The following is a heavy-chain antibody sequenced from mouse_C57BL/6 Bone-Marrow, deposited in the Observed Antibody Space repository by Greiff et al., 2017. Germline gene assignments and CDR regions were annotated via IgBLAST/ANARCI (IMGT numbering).Heavy chain of an antibody. J-gene: IGHJ2*01. D-gene: IGHD1-1*01. CDR1: GYTFTSYD. CDR2: IYPRDGST. V-gene: IGHV1-85*01. Sequence: VQLQQSGPELVKPGASVKLSCKASGYTFTSYDINWVKQRPGQGLEWIGWIYPRDGSTKYNEKFKGKATLTVDTSSSTAYMELHSLTSEDSAVYFCARDYGRALYYFDYWGQGTTLTVSS. CDR3: ARDYGRALYYFDY.